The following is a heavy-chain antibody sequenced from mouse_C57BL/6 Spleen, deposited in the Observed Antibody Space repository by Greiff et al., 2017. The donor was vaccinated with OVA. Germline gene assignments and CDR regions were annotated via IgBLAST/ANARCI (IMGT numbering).Heavy chain of an antibody. V-gene: IGHV1-76*01. Sequence: QVQLQQSGAELVRPGASVKLSCKASGYTFTDYYINWVKQRPGQGLEWIARIYPGSGNTYYNEKFKGKATLTAETSSSTAYMQLSSLTSEDSAVYFCARGQLRLPYFDYWGQGTTLTVSS. CDR3: ARGQLRLPYFDY. CDR2: IYPGSGNT. CDR1: GYTFTDYY. J-gene: IGHJ2*01. D-gene: IGHD3-2*02.